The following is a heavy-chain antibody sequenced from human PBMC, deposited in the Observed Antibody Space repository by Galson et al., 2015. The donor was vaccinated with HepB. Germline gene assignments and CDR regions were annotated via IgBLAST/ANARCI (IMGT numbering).Heavy chain of an antibody. V-gene: IGHV3-7*03. J-gene: IGHJ4*02. CDR2: IKQDGSEK. Sequence: SLRLSCAASGFTFSSYWMSWVRQAPGKGLEWVAYIKQDGSEKYYVDSVKGRFTISRDNAKNSLYLQMNSLRAEDTAVYYCAEWFGELLTAFDSRHGGWGQGTLVTVSS. CDR3: AEWFGELLTAFDSRHGG. D-gene: IGHD3-10*01. CDR1: GFTFSSYW.